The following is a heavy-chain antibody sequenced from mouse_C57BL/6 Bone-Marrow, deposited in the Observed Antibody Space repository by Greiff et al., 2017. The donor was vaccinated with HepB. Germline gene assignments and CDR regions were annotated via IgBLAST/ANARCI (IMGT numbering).Heavy chain of an antibody. CDR3: ARDGGYLTPFAY. CDR1: GFTFSDYG. Sequence: DVQLVESGGGLVKPGGSLKLSCAASGFTFSDYGMHWVRQAPEKGLEWVAYISSGSSTIYYADTVKGRFTISRDNAKNNLFLQMTSLRSEDTAMYYCARDGGYLTPFAYWGQGTLVTVSA. D-gene: IGHD2-3*01. CDR2: ISSGSSTI. J-gene: IGHJ3*01. V-gene: IGHV5-17*01.